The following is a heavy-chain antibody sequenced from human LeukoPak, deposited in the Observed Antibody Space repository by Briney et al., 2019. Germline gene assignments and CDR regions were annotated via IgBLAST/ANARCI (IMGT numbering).Heavy chain of an antibody. CDR1: GGSFSGYY. CDR3: ARGLRYSFGHHANDY. Sequence: SETLSLTCAVYGGSFSGYYWSWIRQPPGKGLEWIGEINHSGSTNYNPSPKSRVTISVDTSKNQFSLKLSSVTAADTAVYYCARGLRYSFGHHANDYWGQGTLVTVSS. CDR2: INHSGST. V-gene: IGHV4-34*01. D-gene: IGHD5-18*01. J-gene: IGHJ4*02.